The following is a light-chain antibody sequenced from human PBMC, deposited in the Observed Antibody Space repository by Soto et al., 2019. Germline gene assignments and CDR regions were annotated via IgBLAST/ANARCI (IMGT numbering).Light chain of an antibody. CDR2: TNN. Sequence: QSVLTQPPSASGTPGQRVTISCSGSSSNVGGNHVSWYQHLPGTAPKLLIYTNNQRPSGVPDRFSGSKSGTSGSLAISGLRSEDEAEYYCAAWDDSLSGPVFGGGTKDRP. CDR1: SSNVGGNH. J-gene: IGLJ3*02. CDR3: AAWDDSLSGPV. V-gene: IGLV1-47*01.